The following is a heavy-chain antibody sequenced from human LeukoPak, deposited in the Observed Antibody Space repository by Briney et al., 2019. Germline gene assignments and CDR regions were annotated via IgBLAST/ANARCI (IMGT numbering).Heavy chain of an antibody. D-gene: IGHD1-1*01. J-gene: IGHJ4*02. CDR3: ARGPPPTGTTIPFYFDY. Sequence: ASVKVSCKASGYTFTSYGISWVRRAPGQGLEWMGWISAYNGNTNYAQKLQGRVTMTTDTSTSTAYMELRSLRSDDTAVYYCARGPPPTGTTIPFYFDYWGQGTLVTVSS. CDR1: GYTFTSYG. V-gene: IGHV1-18*01. CDR2: ISAYNGNT.